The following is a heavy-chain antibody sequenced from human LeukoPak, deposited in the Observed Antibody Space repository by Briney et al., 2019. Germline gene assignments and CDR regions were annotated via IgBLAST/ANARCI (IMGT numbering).Heavy chain of an antibody. CDR2: ISSSSSYI. Sequence: GGSLRLSCAASGFTFSSYSMNWVRQAPGKGLEGVSPISSSSSYIYYADSVKGRFTISRDNAKNSLYLQMNSLRAEDTAVYYCARDGYYDSSGYYSGGDFDYWGQGALVTVSS. CDR3: ARDGYYDSSGYYSGGDFDY. J-gene: IGHJ4*02. CDR1: GFTFSSYS. V-gene: IGHV3-21*01. D-gene: IGHD3-22*01.